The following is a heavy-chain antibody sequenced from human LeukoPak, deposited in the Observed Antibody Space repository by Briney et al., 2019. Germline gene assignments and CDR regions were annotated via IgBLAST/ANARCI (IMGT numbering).Heavy chain of an antibody. CDR2: LGRSGGSK. V-gene: IGHV3-23*01. J-gene: IGHJ4*02. CDR3: AKGDKATNN. Sequence: PGGSLRLSCVASGFNFDIFAMSWVRQSPGGGLEWVASLGRSGGSKNYADSVKGRFTISRDNSKNTLFLQMNSLRVEDSAIYYCAKGDKATNNWGQGTLVTVSS. CDR1: GFNFDIFA. D-gene: IGHD5-24*01.